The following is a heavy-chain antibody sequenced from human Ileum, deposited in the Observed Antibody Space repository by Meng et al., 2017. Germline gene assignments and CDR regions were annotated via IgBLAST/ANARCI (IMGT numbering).Heavy chain of an antibody. D-gene: IGHD2-2*01. CDR2: IKIKSDDEST. CDR3: MSECSSISCLSG. Sequence: GGSLRLSCAASGFTFSRAWMSWVRQTPGKGLEWVGRIKIKSDDESTDYAAPVKGRITISRDDSRNTLYLQMDSLKIEDTALYYCMSECSSISCLSGWGQGTLVTVSS. V-gene: IGHV3-15*01. J-gene: IGHJ4*02. CDR1: GFTFSRAW.